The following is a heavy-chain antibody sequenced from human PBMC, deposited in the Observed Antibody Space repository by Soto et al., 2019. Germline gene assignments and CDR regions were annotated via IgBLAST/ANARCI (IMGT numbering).Heavy chain of an antibody. CDR3: ARDLGGNWNYSPYYYYGMDV. J-gene: IGHJ6*02. Sequence: GGSLRLSCAASGFTFSSYAMHWVRQAPGKGLEWVAVISYDGSNKYYADSVKGRFTISRDNSKNTLYLQMNSLRAEDTAVYYCARDLGGNWNYSPYYYYGMDVWGQGTTVTVSS. CDR2: ISYDGSNK. CDR1: GFTFSSYA. V-gene: IGHV3-30-3*01. D-gene: IGHD1-7*01.